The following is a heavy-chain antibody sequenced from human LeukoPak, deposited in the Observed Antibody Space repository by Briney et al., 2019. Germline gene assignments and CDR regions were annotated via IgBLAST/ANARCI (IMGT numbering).Heavy chain of an antibody. J-gene: IGHJ6*03. V-gene: IGHV1-69*05. CDR1: GGTFSSYA. CDR2: IIPIFGTE. CDR3: ARGLPYGDYRVGYMDV. D-gene: IGHD4-17*01. Sequence: ASVKVSCKASGGTFSSYAISWVRQAPGQGLEWMGGIIPIFGTEYYAQKFQGRVTITTDESTSKAYMELSSLRSEDTAVYYCARGLPYGDYRVGYMDVWGKGTTVTVSS.